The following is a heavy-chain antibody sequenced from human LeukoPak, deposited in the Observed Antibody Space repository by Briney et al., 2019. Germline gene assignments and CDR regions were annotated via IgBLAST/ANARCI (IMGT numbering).Heavy chain of an antibody. CDR1: GATFSSYA. CDR2: IIPIFGTA. V-gene: IGHV1-69*13. CDR3: ARDLSSNRGAFDI. J-gene: IGHJ3*02. D-gene: IGHD3-16*02. Sequence: SVKVSCKASGATFSSYAIGWVRQAPGQGLEWMGGIIPIFGTANYAQKFQGRVTITAAESTSTAYMELSSLRSEDTAVYYCARDLSSNRGAFDIWGQGTMVTVSS.